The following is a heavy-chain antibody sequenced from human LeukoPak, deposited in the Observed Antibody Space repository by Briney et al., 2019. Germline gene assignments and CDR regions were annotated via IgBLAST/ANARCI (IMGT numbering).Heavy chain of an antibody. D-gene: IGHD2-2*01. J-gene: IGHJ4*02. Sequence: SQTLSLTCTVSGGSISSGGYYWSWIRQHPGKGLEWIGYIYYSGSTYYNPSLKSRVTISVDTSKNQFSLKLSSVTAADTVVYYCARGRLREKYQLPASFDYWGQGTLVTVSS. CDR1: GGSISSGGYY. CDR3: ARGRLREKYQLPASFDY. CDR2: IYYSGST. V-gene: IGHV4-31*03.